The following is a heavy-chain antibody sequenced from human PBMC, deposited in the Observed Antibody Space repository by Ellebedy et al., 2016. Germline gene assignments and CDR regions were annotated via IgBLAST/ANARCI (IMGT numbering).Heavy chain of an antibody. CDR2: VNTFSGNT. CDR1: GYTFTTFS. D-gene: IGHD3-10*01. V-gene: IGHV1-18*04. CDR3: AKTSGWGYGEN. Sequence: ASVKVSXXASGYTFTTFSITWVRQVAGQGLEWMGFVNTFSGNTKFAQKFQGRVSMTTDSSTHPAYMDLRSLRSDDTAMYYCAKTSGWGYGENWGQGTLVTVSS. J-gene: IGHJ4*02.